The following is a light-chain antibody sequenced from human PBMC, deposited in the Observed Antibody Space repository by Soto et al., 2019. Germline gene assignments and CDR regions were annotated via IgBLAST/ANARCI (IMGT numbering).Light chain of an antibody. CDR2: DVS. CDR1: SSDIGGYNY. J-gene: IGLJ1*01. Sequence: QSALTQPASVSGSPGQSITISCTGTSSDIGGYNYVSWYQQHPGKVPKLIIYDVSNRPSGVSNRFSGSKSGNAASLTISGLQAEDEADYYCSSYTSTTTLYVFGTGPKVTVL. CDR3: SSYTSTTTLYV. V-gene: IGLV2-14*03.